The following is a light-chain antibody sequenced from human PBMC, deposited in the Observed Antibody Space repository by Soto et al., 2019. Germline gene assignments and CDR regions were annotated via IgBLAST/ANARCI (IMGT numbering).Light chain of an antibody. V-gene: IGKV3-20*01. CDR2: AAS. Sequence: EIVLTQSPGTLSLSPGERATLSCRASQSVTSSYFAWYQHKPGQAPRLLIYAASDSATGIPDRFIGSGSVTNFTLTLTRLEPEDFAVYYCQHYGPSPGYTFGQGTKLEI. CDR3: QHYGPSPGYT. J-gene: IGKJ2*01. CDR1: QSVTSSY.